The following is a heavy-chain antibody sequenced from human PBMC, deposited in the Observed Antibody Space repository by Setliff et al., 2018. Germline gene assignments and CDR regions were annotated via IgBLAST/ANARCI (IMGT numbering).Heavy chain of an antibody. CDR1: GDTFSTYA. V-gene: IGHV1-2*02. J-gene: IGHJ4*02. D-gene: IGHD3-22*01. CDR2: INPISGGA. CDR3: ARINFYVSSGYYYAPDF. Sequence: GASVKVSCKASGDTFSTYALSWVRQTPGQGLEWMGWINPISGGANYAQKFQGRVTLTRDTSISTGYMELNSLRSDDTAVYYCARINFYVSSGYYYAPDFWGQGTLVTVSS.